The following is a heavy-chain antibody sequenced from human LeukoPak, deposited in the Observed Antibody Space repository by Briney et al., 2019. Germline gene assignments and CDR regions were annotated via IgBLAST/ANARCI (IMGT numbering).Heavy chain of an antibody. J-gene: IGHJ4*02. V-gene: IGHV4-34*01. D-gene: IGHD3-10*01. Sequence: SETLSLTCAVYGGSFSGYYWSWVRQPPGKGLEWIGEINHSGSTNSNPSLKGRVTISVDTSKNQFSLKLSFVTAADTAVYYCARGGYYGSADYWGQGTLVTVSS. CDR1: GGSFSGYY. CDR2: INHSGST. CDR3: ARGGYYGSADY.